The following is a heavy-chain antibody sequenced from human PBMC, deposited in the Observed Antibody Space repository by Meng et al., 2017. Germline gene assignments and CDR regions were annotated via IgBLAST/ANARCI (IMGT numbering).Heavy chain of an antibody. Sequence: AQLVQLGAQVKKPGATVKISCKVSGYTFTDYYMHWVQQAPGQGLEWMGRIDPNSGVTEYAHKFHGRVTVTGDTSISTAYMELRRLTSDDTAVYYCARDEDISAAGKLFGDYWGQGTLVTVAS. CDR1: GYTFTDYY. J-gene: IGHJ4*02. D-gene: IGHD6-13*01. V-gene: IGHV1-2*06. CDR2: IDPNSGVT. CDR3: ARDEDISAAGKLFGDY.